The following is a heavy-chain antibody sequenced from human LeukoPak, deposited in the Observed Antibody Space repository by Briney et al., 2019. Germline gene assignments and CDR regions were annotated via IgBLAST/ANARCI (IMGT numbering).Heavy chain of an antibody. CDR2: INHSGST. CDR1: GYSISSGYY. Sequence: SETLSLTCTVSGYSISSGYYWGWIRQPPGKGLEWIGEINHSGSTNYNPSLKSRVTISVDTSKNQFSLKLSSVTAADTAVYYCARGMGVFDYWGQGTLVTVSS. V-gene: IGHV4-38-2*02. D-gene: IGHD3-10*01. J-gene: IGHJ4*02. CDR3: ARGMGVFDY.